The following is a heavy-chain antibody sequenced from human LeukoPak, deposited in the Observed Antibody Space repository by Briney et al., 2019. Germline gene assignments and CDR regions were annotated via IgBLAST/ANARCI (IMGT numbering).Heavy chain of an antibody. CDR1: GFTFSSYS. Sequence: GGSLRLSCAASGFTFSSYSLHWVRQAPGKGLEWVAVISHDGTYKYYADSVKGRFTISRDSSKNTLYLQMNTLRPEDTAMYYCARPQQPATAGHAFDSWGQGTLVTVSS. V-gene: IGHV3-30-3*01. CDR2: ISHDGTYK. D-gene: IGHD6-13*01. CDR3: ARPQQPATAGHAFDS. J-gene: IGHJ4*02.